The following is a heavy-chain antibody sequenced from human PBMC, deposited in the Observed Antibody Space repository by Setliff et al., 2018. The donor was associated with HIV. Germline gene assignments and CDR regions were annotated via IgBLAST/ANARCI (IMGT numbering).Heavy chain of an antibody. CDR3: ARSALAGDPFDY. V-gene: IGHV4-38-2*01. D-gene: IGHD6-19*01. Sequence: SETLSLTCAVSGFSISSGYYWGWIRQPPGKGLEWIGIIYHSGSTYYNPSLKSRVTISVDTSKNQFSLKLSAVTAADTAVYYCARSALAGDPFDYWGQGTLVTVSS. CDR1: GFSISSGYY. CDR2: IYHSGST. J-gene: IGHJ4*02.